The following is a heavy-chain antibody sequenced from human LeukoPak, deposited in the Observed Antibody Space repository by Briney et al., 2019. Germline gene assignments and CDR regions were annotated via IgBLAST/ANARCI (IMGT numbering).Heavy chain of an antibody. J-gene: IGHJ3*02. CDR2: IYSDDRT. CDR1: GFTASSNY. V-gene: IGHV3-53*04. D-gene: IGHD2-8*01. Sequence: GGSLRLSCAASGFTASSNYMSWVRQAPGKGLEWVSVIYSDDRTYYADSVKGRFTISRHTSKKTLYLQMNSLRAEDTAVYYCAREVMAKRRAFDIWGQGTVVTVSS. CDR3: AREVMAKRRAFDI.